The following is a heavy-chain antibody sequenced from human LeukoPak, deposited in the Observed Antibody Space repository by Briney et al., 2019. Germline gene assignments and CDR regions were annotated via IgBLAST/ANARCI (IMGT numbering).Heavy chain of an antibody. CDR1: GGSFSGYY. V-gene: IGHV4-4*07. CDR2: IYTSGST. CDR3: AREGYSGSYDYYYYYMDV. D-gene: IGHD1-26*01. Sequence: SETLSLTCAVYGGSFSGYYRSWIRQPAGKGLEWIGRIYTSGSTNYNPSLKSRVTISVDTSKNQFSLKLSSVTAADTAVYYCAREGYSGSYDYYYYYMDVWGKGTTVTISS. J-gene: IGHJ6*03.